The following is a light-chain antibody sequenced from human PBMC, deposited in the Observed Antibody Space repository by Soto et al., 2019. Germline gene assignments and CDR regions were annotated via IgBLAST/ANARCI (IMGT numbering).Light chain of an antibody. CDR1: QTVSDN. CDR2: GAS. CDR3: KQYNIWLPLYA. Sequence: EIVLTQSPAILSASPGERATLSCRASQTVSDNLAWYQQKPGQSPRLLIYGASNRATDIPVRFSGSGSGTEFPHTISSLQSEAFADYYCKQYNIWLPLYAFGQGTKL. J-gene: IGKJ2*01. V-gene: IGKV3-15*01.